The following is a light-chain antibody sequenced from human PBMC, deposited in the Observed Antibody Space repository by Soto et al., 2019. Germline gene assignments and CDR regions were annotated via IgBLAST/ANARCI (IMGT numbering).Light chain of an antibody. Sequence: QSALTQPASVSGSPEQSITISCTGTSSDVGAYNLVSWYQQHPGKAPRLIIYEGSKRPSGISHRFSGSKSDNTASLTISGLRAEDEAHYHCFSYAGSRTFVFGGGTKLTVL. CDR3: FSYAGSRTFV. J-gene: IGLJ2*01. CDR1: SSDVGAYNL. V-gene: IGLV2-23*01. CDR2: EGS.